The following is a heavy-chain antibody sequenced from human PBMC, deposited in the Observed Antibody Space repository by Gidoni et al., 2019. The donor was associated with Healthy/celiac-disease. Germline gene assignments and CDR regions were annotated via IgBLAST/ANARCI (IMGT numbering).Heavy chain of an antibody. Sequence: QVQLVESGGGVVQPGRSLRLSCAASGFTFSSYGMHWVRQAPGKGLEWVAVISYDGSNKYYADSVKGRFTISRDNSKNTLYLQMNSLRAEDTAVYYCAKDRVGAGDFDYWGQGTLVTVSS. CDR1: GFTFSSYG. J-gene: IGHJ4*02. CDR3: AKDRVGAGDFDY. V-gene: IGHV3-30*18. D-gene: IGHD1-26*01. CDR2: ISYDGSNK.